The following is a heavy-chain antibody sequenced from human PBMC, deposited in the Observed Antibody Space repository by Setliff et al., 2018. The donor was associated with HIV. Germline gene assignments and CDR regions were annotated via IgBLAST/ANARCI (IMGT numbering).Heavy chain of an antibody. V-gene: IGHV3-23*01. CDR1: GFIFNNYA. J-gene: IGHJ4*02. CDR2: ISGSGGST. CDR3: ANGRRLGSSWDFSFEY. D-gene: IGHD6-13*01. Sequence: GESLKISCAASGFIFNNYAMTWVRQVPGKGLEWVSAISGSGGSTYYADSVKGRFTISRDNTKNMLYLQMNGLRAEDTAVYYCANGRRLGSSWDFSFEYWGQGTLVTVS.